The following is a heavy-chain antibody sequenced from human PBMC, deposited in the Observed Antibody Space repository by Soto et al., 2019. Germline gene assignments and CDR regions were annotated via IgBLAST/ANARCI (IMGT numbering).Heavy chain of an antibody. CDR2: ISYDGSNK. Sequence: PGWSLRLSCAASGFTFSSYAMHWVRQAPGKGLEWVAVISYDGSNKYYADSVKGRFTIPRDNSKNTLYLQMNSLRAEDTAVYYCAKGLGLAAAYALDVWGQGTKVTVSS. V-gene: IGHV3-30-3*01. D-gene: IGHD2-15*01. CDR3: AKGLGLAAAYALDV. J-gene: IGHJ6*02. CDR1: GFTFSSYA.